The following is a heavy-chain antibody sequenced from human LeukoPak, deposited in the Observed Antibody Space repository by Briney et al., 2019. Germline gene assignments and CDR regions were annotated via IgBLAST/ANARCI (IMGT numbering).Heavy chain of an antibody. J-gene: IGHJ3*02. Sequence: PGGSLRLSCAASGFTFDDYAMHWVRQAPGKGLEWVSGISWNSGSIGYADSVKGRFTISRDNAKNSLYLQMNSLRAEDTALYYCAKDMKAAAGTDYDIWGQGTMVTVSS. D-gene: IGHD6-13*01. CDR1: GFTFDDYA. CDR2: ISWNSGSI. CDR3: AKDMKAAAGTDYDI. V-gene: IGHV3-9*01.